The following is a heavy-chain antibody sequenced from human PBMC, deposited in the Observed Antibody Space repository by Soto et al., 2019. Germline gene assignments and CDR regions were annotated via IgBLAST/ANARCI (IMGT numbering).Heavy chain of an antibody. J-gene: IGHJ4*02. CDR2: ISGSGGST. V-gene: IGHV3-23*01. CDR3: AKDRPGDRNIVVVVAVEFDY. D-gene: IGHD2-15*01. Sequence: GGSLRLSCAASGFTFSSYAMSWVRQAPGKGLEWVSAISGSGGSTYYADSVKGRFTISRDNSKNTLYLQMNSLRAEDTAVYYCAKDRPGDRNIVVVVAVEFDYWGQGTLVTVSS. CDR1: GFTFSSYA.